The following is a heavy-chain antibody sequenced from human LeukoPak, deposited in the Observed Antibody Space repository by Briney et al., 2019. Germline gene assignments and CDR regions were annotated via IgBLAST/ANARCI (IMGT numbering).Heavy chain of an antibody. D-gene: IGHD3-10*01. V-gene: IGHV4-61*02. J-gene: IGHJ5*02. Sequence: SETLSLTCTVSGGSISRGSYYWSWIRQPAGKGLEWIGRIYTSGSTNYNPSLKSRVTISVDTSKNQFSLKLSSVTAADTAVYYCARGMVRGVIADPWGQGTLVTVSS. CDR1: GGSISRGSYY. CDR2: IYTSGST. CDR3: ARGMVRGVIADP.